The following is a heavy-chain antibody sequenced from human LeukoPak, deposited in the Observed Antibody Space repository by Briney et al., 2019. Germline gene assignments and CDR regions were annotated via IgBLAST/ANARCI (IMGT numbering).Heavy chain of an antibody. V-gene: IGHV4-39*01. Sequence: PSXXLSLTCSVSGGSIYNSAYHWGWIRQPQGKGLEGIGSIYYSGSTYYNPALKSRITITVDTEKNQFSLKLISVTAADTAVYYCARPGEVYYYDSSGYPAHYFDYWGQGTLVTVSS. D-gene: IGHD3-22*01. J-gene: IGHJ4*02. CDR3: ARPGEVYYYDSSGYPAHYFDY. CDR2: IYYSGST. CDR1: GGSIYNSAYH.